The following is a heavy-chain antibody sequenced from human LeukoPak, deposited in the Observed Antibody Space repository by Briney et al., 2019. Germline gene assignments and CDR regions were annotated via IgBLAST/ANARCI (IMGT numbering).Heavy chain of an antibody. V-gene: IGHV4-39*07. CDR1: GGSISSSSYY. CDR2: IYYSGST. CDR3: ARDTQLGKFDY. D-gene: IGHD5-24*01. J-gene: IGHJ4*02. Sequence: SETLSLTCTVSGGSISSSSYYWGWIRQPPGKGLEWIGSIYYSGSTYYNPSLKSRVTISVDTSKNQFSLKLSSVTAADTAVYYCARDTQLGKFDYWGQGTLVTVSS.